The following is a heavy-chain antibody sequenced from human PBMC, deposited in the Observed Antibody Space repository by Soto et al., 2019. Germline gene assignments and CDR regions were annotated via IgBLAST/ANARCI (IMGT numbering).Heavy chain of an antibody. V-gene: IGHV3-30-3*01. CDR3: ARSDVSYDFWSGYYLSSYYYYYGMDV. D-gene: IGHD3-3*01. J-gene: IGHJ6*02. CDR2: ISYDGSNK. CDR1: GFTFSSYA. Sequence: GSLRLSCAASGFTFSSYAMHWVRQAPGKGLEWVAVISYDGSNKYYADSVKGRFTISRDNSKNTLYLQMNSLRAEDTAVYYCARSDVSYDFWSGYYLSSYYYYYGMDVWGQGTTVTVSS.